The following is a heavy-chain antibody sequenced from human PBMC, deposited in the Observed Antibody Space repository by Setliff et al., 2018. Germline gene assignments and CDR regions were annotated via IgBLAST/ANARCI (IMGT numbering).Heavy chain of an antibody. Sequence: SVKVSCKASGYTFTSYAMNWVRQAPGQGLEWMGGIIPIFGTAKYAQKFQGRVTITADESTSTAYMELSSLRSEDTAVYYCARVSRTIVAARGFDYWGQGTLVTVSS. V-gene: IGHV1-69*13. J-gene: IGHJ4*02. CDR3: ARVSRTIVAARGFDY. CDR1: GYTFTSYA. D-gene: IGHD1-26*01. CDR2: IIPIFGTA.